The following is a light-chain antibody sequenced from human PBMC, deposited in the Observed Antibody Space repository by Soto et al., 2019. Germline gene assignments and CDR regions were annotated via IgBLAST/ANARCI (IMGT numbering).Light chain of an antibody. J-gene: IGKJ2*01. V-gene: IGKV1-33*01. CDR2: DAS. Sequence: DIQMTQSPSSLSASIGDRVTITCQASRDISVYLNWYQHKPGKPPKLLVYDASNLQTGVPSRFSGSGSGTHFSLTISSLQPEDIATYYCQQYDNFPAYTFGQGTKLEIK. CDR1: RDISVY. CDR3: QQYDNFPAYT.